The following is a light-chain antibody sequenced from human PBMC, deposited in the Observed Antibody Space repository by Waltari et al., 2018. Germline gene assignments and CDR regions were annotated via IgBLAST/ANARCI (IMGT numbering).Light chain of an antibody. CDR1: SFRYYN. CDR3: NSRDSNGNPFV. J-gene: IGLJ1*01. V-gene: IGLV3-19*01. Sequence: SSELNKDPAVSVALGQTVRINCHGDSFRYYNANWYRQKPGQAPLLVMYGKNNRPSGIPDRFSGSYSGDTASLTITGAQAEDEADYYCNSRDSNGNPFVFGPATKVTVL. CDR2: GKN.